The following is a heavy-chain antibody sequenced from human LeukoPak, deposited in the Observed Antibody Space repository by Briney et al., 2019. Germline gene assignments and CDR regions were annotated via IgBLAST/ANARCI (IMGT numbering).Heavy chain of an antibody. J-gene: IGHJ3*02. CDR1: GFTFSSYA. D-gene: IGHD3-22*01. Sequence: GRSLRLSCAASGFTFSSYAMHWVRQAPGKGLEWVAVISYDGSNKYYADSVKGRFTISRDNAKNSLYLQMNSLRAEDTAVYYCARDHTPFITMIVVVTDGDAFDIWGQGTMVTVSS. V-gene: IGHV3-30-3*01. CDR3: ARDHTPFITMIVVVTDGDAFDI. CDR2: ISYDGSNK.